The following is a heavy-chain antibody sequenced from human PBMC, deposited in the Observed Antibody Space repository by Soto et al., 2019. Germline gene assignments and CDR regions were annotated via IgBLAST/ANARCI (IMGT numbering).Heavy chain of an antibody. D-gene: IGHD6-13*01. CDR2: ISAYNGNT. CDR3: ARDLRIEAPGQAGGLGY. Sequence: ASVKVSCKASGYTFTSYGISWVRQAPGQGLEWMGWISAYNGNTNYAQKLQGRVTMTTDTSTGTAYMELRSLRSDDTAVYYCARDLRIEAPGQAGGLGYCGQGTLVTVSS. J-gene: IGHJ4*02. V-gene: IGHV1-18*04. CDR1: GYTFTSYG.